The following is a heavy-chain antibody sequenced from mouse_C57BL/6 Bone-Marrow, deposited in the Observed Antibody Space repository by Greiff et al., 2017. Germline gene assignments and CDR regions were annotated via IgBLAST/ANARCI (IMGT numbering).Heavy chain of an antibody. D-gene: IGHD2-1*01. CDR1: GYTFTSYW. J-gene: IGHJ2*01. CDR2: IYPGSGST. V-gene: IGHV1-55*01. Sequence: QVQLQQPGAELVKPGASVKLSCKASGYTFTSYWITWVKQRPGQGLEWIGDIYPGSGSTNYNEKFKSKATLTVDTSSSTAYMQLSSLKSEDSAVYYCARGKRDDFDYWGQGTTLTVSS. CDR3: ARGKRDDFDY.